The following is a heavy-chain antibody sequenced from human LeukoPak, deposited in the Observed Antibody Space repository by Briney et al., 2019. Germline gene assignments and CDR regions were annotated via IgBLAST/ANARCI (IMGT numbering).Heavy chain of an antibody. CDR3: AKKGAGSGGGCGNLWYYYRDV. D-gene: IGHD3-3*01. Sequence: GGSLRLSCAASGLTFSSYAMNWVRQAPGKGLEWVSGISGSGGNTYYADSVKGRFTISRDNSKNTLYVQMNSLRAEDTAVYYWAKKGAGSGGGCGNLWYYYRDVGGKGPTFTVPS. J-gene: IGHJ6*03. CDR2: ISGSGGNT. CDR1: GLTFSSYA. V-gene: IGHV3-23*01.